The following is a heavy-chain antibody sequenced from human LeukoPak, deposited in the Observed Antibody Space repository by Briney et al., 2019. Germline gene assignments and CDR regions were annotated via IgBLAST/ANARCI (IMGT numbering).Heavy chain of an antibody. J-gene: IGHJ3*02. Sequence: SETLSLTCTVSGGSISSYYWSWIRQPPGKGLEWIGYIYYSGSTNYNPSLKSRVTISVDTSKNQFSLKLSSVTAADTAVYYCAREMATIAWLDAFDIWGQGTMVTVSS. D-gene: IGHD5-24*01. CDR3: AREMATIAWLDAFDI. CDR2: IYYSGST. CDR1: GGSISSYY. V-gene: IGHV4-59*01.